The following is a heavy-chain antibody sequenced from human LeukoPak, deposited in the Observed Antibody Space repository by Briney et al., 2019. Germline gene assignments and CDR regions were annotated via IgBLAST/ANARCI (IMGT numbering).Heavy chain of an antibody. CDR3: ARDRNLWPFDY. CDR2: INPSGGST. J-gene: IGHJ4*02. D-gene: IGHD4-11*01. CDR1: GYTFTGFY. Sequence: ASVKVSCKASGYTFTGFYMHWVRQAPGQGREWMGIINPSGGSTSYAQKFQGRVTMTRDMSTSTVYMELSSLRSEDTAVYYCARDRNLWPFDYWGQGTLVTVSS. V-gene: IGHV1-46*01.